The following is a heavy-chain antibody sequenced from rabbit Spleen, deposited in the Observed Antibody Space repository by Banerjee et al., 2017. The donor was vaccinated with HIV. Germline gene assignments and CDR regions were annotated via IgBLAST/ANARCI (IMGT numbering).Heavy chain of an antibody. CDR2: VDVGSSGFT. CDR3: ARDGAGGSYFAL. D-gene: IGHD8-1*01. CDR1: GFSLNSGYD. Sequence: QSLEESGGGLVKPGASLTLTCKASGFSLNSGYDMCWVRQAPGKGLEWIGCVDVGSSGFTYFANWAKGRFTISKTSSTTVTLKMTSLTAADTATYFCARDGAGGSYFALWGPGTLVTVS. V-gene: IGHV1S40*01. J-gene: IGHJ4*01.